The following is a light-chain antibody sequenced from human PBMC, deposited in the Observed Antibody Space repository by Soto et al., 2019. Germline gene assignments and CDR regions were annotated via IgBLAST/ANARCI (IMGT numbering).Light chain of an antibody. Sequence: EIVLTQSPATLSLSPGERATLSCRASQSVSSYLAWYQQKPGQAPRLLIYDASNRATGIPARFSGSGSGTDFTLTISSLEPEDFAVYYCQQRSNWFLTFGGGPKVEIK. CDR1: QSVSSY. J-gene: IGKJ4*01. CDR2: DAS. CDR3: QQRSNWFLT. V-gene: IGKV3-11*01.